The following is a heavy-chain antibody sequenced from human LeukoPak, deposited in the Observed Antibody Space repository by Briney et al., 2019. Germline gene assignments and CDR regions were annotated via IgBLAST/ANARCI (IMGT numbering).Heavy chain of an antibody. CDR1: GYTFTSYG. Sequence: ASVKVSCKASGYTFTSYGISWVRQAPGQGLEWMGWISAYNGNTNYAQKLQGRVTMTTDTSTSTAYMELRSLRSDDTAVYYCARGLYYYDSSGLPAGYWGQGTLVTVSS. V-gene: IGHV1-18*01. CDR2: ISAYNGNT. J-gene: IGHJ4*02. CDR3: ARGLYYYDSSGLPAGY. D-gene: IGHD3-22*01.